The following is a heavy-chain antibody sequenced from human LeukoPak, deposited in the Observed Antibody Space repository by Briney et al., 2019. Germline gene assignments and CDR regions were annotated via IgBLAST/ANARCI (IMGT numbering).Heavy chain of an antibody. CDR1: GYSFTNYW. Sequence: AESLKISCKCSGYSFTNYWIGWVRQVPGKGLEWMGIIYPGDSDTRYSPSFQGQVTISADKSITTAYLRWSSLKASDTAVYYCARRHDNTDYWTYWGQGTLVTVSS. J-gene: IGHJ4*02. V-gene: IGHV5-51*01. CDR3: ARRHDNTDYWTY. CDR2: IYPGDSDT. D-gene: IGHD4-11*01.